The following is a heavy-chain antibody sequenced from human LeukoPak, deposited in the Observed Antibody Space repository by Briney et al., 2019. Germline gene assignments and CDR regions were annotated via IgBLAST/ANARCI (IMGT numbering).Heavy chain of an antibody. CDR1: GFTFSSYA. D-gene: IGHD3-10*01. Sequence: GGSLRLSCAASGFTFSSYAMHWVRQAPGKGLEYVSAISSNGGSTYYANSVKGRFTISRDSAKNSLYLQMNSLRAEDTAVYYCARVTSGSSYRPFDYWGQGTLVTVSS. CDR2: ISSNGGST. CDR3: ARVTSGSSYRPFDY. V-gene: IGHV3-64*01. J-gene: IGHJ4*02.